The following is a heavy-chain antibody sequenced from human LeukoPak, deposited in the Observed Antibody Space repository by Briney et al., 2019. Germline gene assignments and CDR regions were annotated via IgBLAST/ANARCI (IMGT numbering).Heavy chain of an antibody. J-gene: IGHJ3*02. V-gene: IGHV3-7*01. CDR2: IKQDGSET. D-gene: IGHD4-17*01. Sequence: GGSLRLSCAASGFTFSSYWMNWVRQAPGKGLEWVANIKQDGSETYYLDSVKGRFTISRDNAKNSLYLQMNSLRAEDTAVYYCARDELRSDAFDIWGQGTMVTVSS. CDR1: GFTFSSYW. CDR3: ARDELRSDAFDI.